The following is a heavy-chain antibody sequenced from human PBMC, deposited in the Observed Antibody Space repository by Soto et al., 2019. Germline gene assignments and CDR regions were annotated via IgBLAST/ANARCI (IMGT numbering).Heavy chain of an antibody. V-gene: IGHV5-51*01. CDR1: GYSFTTYW. CDR3: ARRGRDDYSPIDY. Sequence: EVQLVQSGAEVREPGESLKISCKGSGYSFTTYWIGWMRQMPGKGLEWMGIIYPGDSDTKYSPSFQGQVTISADKSINTADLQWSSLKASETAMYYCARRGRDDYSPIDYWGQGTLGTVSP. D-gene: IGHD4-4*01. J-gene: IGHJ4*02. CDR2: IYPGDSDT.